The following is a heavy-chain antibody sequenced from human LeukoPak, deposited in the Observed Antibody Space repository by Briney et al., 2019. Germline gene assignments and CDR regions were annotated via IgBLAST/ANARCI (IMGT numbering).Heavy chain of an antibody. CDR3: ARQHEVGYYYGMDV. J-gene: IGHJ6*02. V-gene: IGHV4-61*01. Sequence: SETLSLTCTVSGGSISSGSYYWSWIRQPPGKGLEWIGYIYYSGSTNYNPSLKSRVTISVDTSKNQFSLKLSSVTAADTAVYYCARQHEVGYYYGMDVWGQGTTVTVSS. CDR1: GGSISSGSYY. CDR2: IYYSGST. D-gene: IGHD1-26*01.